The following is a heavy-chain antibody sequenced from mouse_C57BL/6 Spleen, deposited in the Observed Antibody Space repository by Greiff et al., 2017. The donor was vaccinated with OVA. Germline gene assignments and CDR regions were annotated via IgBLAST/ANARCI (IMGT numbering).Heavy chain of an antibody. CDR3: ARGTYYGSSHEEDYAMDY. J-gene: IGHJ4*01. V-gene: IGHV1-39*01. Sequence: VQLQQSGPELVKPGASVKISCKASGYSFTDYNMNWVKQSNGKSLEWIGVINPNYGTTSYNQKFKGKATLTVDQSSSTAYMQLNSLTSEDSAVYYCARGTYYGSSHEEDYAMDYWGQGTSVTVSS. D-gene: IGHD1-1*01. CDR1: GYSFTDYN. CDR2: INPNYGTT.